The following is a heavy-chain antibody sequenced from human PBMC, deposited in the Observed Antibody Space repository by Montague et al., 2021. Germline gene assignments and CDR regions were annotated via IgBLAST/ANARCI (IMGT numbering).Heavy chain of an antibody. CDR1: GGSISSRY. Sequence: SETLSLTCSLSGGSISSRYWNWIRQPAGKGLEFIGRIYVSGSTVYNSSLQCRVTMSVDTSKNQFSLNLTSVTAADTAVYYCAREPVTAAGAVDYWGPGTLVIVSS. V-gene: IGHV4-4*07. J-gene: IGHJ4*02. D-gene: IGHD6-13*01. CDR2: IYVSGST. CDR3: AREPVTAAGAVDY.